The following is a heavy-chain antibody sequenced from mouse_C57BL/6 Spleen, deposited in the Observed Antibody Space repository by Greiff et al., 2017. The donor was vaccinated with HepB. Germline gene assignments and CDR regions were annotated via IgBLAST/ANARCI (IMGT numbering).Heavy chain of an antibody. CDR1: GYTFTSYG. CDR3: ARVTNYEDAMDY. D-gene: IGHD1-1*01. J-gene: IGHJ4*01. Sequence: QVQLQQSGAELARPGATVKLSCKASGYTFTSYGISWVKQRTGQGLEWIGEIYPRSGNTYYNEKFKGKATLTADKSSSTAYMELRSLTSEDSAVYFCARVTNYEDAMDYWGQGTSVTVSS. V-gene: IGHV1-81*01. CDR2: IYPRSGNT.